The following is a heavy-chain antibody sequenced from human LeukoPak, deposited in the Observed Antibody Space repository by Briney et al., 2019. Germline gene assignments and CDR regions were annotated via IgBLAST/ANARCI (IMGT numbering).Heavy chain of an antibody. V-gene: IGHV3-30*03. CDR2: ITYDGYYK. CDR1: GFTFTSYR. J-gene: IGHJ4*02. CDR3: ARDLSSVVRASPMGH. Sequence: GGSQRLSCAASGFTFTSYRMHWVRQSPGKALEWVALITYDGYYKYYSDSVKGRFTISSDTSKNTLYLQMNSLRAEDTAVYYCARDLSSVVRASPMGHWGQGTLVTVSS. D-gene: IGHD3-10*01.